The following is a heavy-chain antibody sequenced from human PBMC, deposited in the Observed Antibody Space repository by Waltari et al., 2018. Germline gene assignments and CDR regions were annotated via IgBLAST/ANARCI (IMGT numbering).Heavy chain of an antibody. D-gene: IGHD4-4*01. V-gene: IGHV4-59*11. CDR1: GGSISSHY. Sequence: QVQLQESGPGLVKPSETLSLTCTVSGGSISSHYWSWIRQPPGKGLEWIGYIDYSGSTNYNPSLKSRVTISVDTSKNQFSQKLSSVTAADTAVYYCARDLRGGGPSFYRRNYPENWFDPWGQGTLVTVSS. J-gene: IGHJ5*02. CDR3: ARDLRGGGPSFYRRNYPENWFDP. CDR2: IDYSGST.